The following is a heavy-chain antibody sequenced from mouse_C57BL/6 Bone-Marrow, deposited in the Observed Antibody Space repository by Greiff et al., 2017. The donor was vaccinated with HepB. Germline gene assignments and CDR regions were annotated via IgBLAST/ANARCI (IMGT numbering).Heavy chain of an antibody. V-gene: IGHV1-53*01. D-gene: IGHD2-4*01. J-gene: IGHJ2*01. CDR3: ARRAYYDYDNPVDY. Sequence: VQLQQPGAELVKPGASVKMSCKASGYTFTSYWITWVKQRPGQGLEWIGNINPSNGGTNYNEKFKSKATLTVDKSSSTAYMQLSSLTSEDSAVYYCARRAYYDYDNPVDYWGQGTTLTVSS. CDR2: INPSNGGT. CDR1: GYTFTSYW.